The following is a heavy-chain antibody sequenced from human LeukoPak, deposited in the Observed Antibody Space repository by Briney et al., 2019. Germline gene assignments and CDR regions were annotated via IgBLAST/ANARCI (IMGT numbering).Heavy chain of an antibody. V-gene: IGHV1-8*01. Sequence: ASVKVSCKAYGYTFTSYDINWLRQATGQGLEWMGWMNPNSGNTGYAQKFQGRVTMTRNTSISTAYMELSSLRSEDTAVYYCARLLDGYIQIFDYWGQGTLVTVSS. CDR2: MNPNSGNT. D-gene: IGHD5-24*01. CDR1: GYTFTSYD. J-gene: IGHJ4*02. CDR3: ARLLDGYIQIFDY.